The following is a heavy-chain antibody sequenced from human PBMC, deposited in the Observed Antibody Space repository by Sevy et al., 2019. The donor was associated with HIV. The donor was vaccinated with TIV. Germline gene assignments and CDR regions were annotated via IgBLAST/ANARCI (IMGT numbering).Heavy chain of an antibody. D-gene: IGHD3-10*01. CDR2: KKQDGSEK. CDR1: GFTFSSYW. CDR3: ARSEMVFSSSDY. J-gene: IGHJ4*02. V-gene: IGHV3-7*01. Sequence: GGSLRLSCAASGFTFSSYWMSWVRQAPGKGLEWVANKKQDGSEKYYVDSGKGRYTMSRDKAKNSPYLQMNGRRAEDTAVYYCARSEMVFSSSDYWGQGTLVTVSS.